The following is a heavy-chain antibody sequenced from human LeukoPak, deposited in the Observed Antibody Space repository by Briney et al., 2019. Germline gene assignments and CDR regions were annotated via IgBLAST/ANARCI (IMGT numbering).Heavy chain of an antibody. D-gene: IGHD3-22*01. CDR3: AKLDYYDSSGYYYGEKYYFDY. CDR1: GITFSSYS. CDR2: ISSSGSTK. J-gene: IGHJ4*02. V-gene: IGHV3-48*01. Sequence: GGSLRLSCGASGITFSSYSMNWVRQAPGKGLEWVSYISSSGSTKYYADSVKGRFTISRDNARNSLYLQMNSLRAEDTAVYYCAKLDYYDSSGYYYGEKYYFDYWGQGTLVIVSS.